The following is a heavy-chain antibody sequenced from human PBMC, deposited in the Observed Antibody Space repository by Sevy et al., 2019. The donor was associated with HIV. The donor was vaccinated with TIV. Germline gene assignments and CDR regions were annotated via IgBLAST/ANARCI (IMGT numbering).Heavy chain of an antibody. CDR2: IYYSGST. V-gene: IGHV4-59*01. Sequence: SETLSLTCTVSGGSISSYYWSWIRQPPGKGLEWIGYIYYSGSTNYNPSLKSRVTISVDTSKNQFSLKLSSVTAADTAVYYCARDYYPNYYDSSGYYPWFDPWGQGTLVTVSS. D-gene: IGHD3-22*01. CDR3: ARDYYPNYYDSSGYYPWFDP. J-gene: IGHJ5*02. CDR1: GGSISSYY.